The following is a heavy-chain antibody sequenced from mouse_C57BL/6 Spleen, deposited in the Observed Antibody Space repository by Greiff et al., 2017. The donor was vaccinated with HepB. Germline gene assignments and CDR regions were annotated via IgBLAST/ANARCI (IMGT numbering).Heavy chain of an antibody. CDR2: INPNNGGT. CDR1: GYTFTDYN. D-gene: IGHD4-1*01. V-gene: IGHV1-22*01. J-gene: IGHJ3*01. Sequence: VQLQQSGPELVKPGASVKMSCKASGYTFTDYNMHWVKQSHGKSLEWIGYINPNNGGTSYNQKFKGKATLTVNKSSSTAYMELRSLTSEDSAVYYCASGELGRGFAYWGQGTLVTVSA. CDR3: ASGELGRGFAY.